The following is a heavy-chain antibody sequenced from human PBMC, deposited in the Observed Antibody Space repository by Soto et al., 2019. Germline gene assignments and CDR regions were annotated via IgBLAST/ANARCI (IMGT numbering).Heavy chain of an antibody. Sequence: SVKVSCKASGGTFSSYAISWVRQAPGQGLEWMGGIIPIFGTANYAQKFQGRVTITADESTSTAYMELSSLRSEDTAVYYCAGVVGKYYYYYGMDVWGQGTTVTVSS. D-gene: IGHD1-26*01. CDR3: AGVVGKYYYYYGMDV. CDR2: IIPIFGTA. J-gene: IGHJ6*02. CDR1: GGTFSSYA. V-gene: IGHV1-69*13.